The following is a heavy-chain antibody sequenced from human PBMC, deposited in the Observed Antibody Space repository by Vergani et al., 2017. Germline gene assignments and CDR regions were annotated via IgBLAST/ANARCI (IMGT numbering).Heavy chain of an antibody. D-gene: IGHD2-2*01. CDR1: GFTFSSND. CDR2: IGVDGDR. CDR3: ARVYTVYCSSTSCPLYYGMDV. J-gene: IGHJ6*02. Sequence: VESGGGLVQPGGSLRLSCTVSGFTFSSNDFHWVRQTAGKGLEWVSSIGVDGDRYYSDSVKGRFTISRDNAKNSLYLQMNSLRAEDTAVYYCARVYTVYCSSTSCPLYYGMDVWGQGTTVTVSS. V-gene: IGHV3-13*01.